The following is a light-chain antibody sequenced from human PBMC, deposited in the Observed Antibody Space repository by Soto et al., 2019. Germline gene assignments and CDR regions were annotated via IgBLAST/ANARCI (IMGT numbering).Light chain of an antibody. V-gene: IGKV3-20*01. CDR2: GAS. CDR3: QQYGSSPPRYT. Sequence: EIVLTQSPGTLSLSPGERATLSCRASQSVSSSYLAWYQQKPGQAPRLLIYGASSRATGIPDRFSGSGSGTDFTLTISRLEPEAVAVYYCQQYGSSPPRYTFGQGTKLEIK. CDR1: QSVSSSY. J-gene: IGKJ2*01.